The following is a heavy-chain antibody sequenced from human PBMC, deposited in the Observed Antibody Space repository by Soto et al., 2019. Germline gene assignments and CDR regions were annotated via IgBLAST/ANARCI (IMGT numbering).Heavy chain of an antibody. V-gene: IGHV3-7*01. CDR3: AREGEIAVGVTTFDY. D-gene: IGHD1-26*01. Sequence: PGGSLRLSCTASGFIFSRFWMTWVRQTPGKGLEWVGNIKQDGSEKHYVTSVKGRFTISRDNARNSLYLQMNSLRAEDTAVYYCAREGEIAVGVTTFDYWGQGALVTVSS. J-gene: IGHJ4*02. CDR2: IKQDGSEK. CDR1: GFIFSRFW.